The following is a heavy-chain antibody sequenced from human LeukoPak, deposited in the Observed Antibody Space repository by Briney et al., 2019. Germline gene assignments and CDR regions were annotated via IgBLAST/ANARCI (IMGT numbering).Heavy chain of an antibody. Sequence: SETLSLTCTVSGDSVSSATYYWTWIRQPPGKGLEWIGYIYYTGSTTYNPSLKSRVTISMDTSKNQFSLKLSSVTAADTAMYYCAGAPNTAYFDYWGQGTLATVSS. CDR2: IYYTGST. CDR3: AGAPNTAYFDY. CDR1: GDSVSSATYY. J-gene: IGHJ4*02. V-gene: IGHV4-61*01.